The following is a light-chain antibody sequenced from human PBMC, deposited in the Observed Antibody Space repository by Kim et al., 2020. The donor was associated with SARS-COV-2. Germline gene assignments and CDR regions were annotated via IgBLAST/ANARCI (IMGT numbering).Light chain of an antibody. J-gene: IGKJ2*01. CDR2: GAS. Sequence: EIVLMQSPGTLSLSPGERATLSCRASQSVSSSHLAWYQQKPGQAPRLLLSGASSRATGIPDRFSGSGSGTDFTLTISRLEPEDFAVYYCQQFGSSYTFGQGTKLEI. CDR3: QQFGSSYT. V-gene: IGKV3-20*01. CDR1: QSVSSSH.